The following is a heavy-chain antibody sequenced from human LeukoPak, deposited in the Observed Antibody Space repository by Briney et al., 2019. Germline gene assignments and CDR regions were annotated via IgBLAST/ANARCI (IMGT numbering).Heavy chain of an antibody. D-gene: IGHD2-2*01. J-gene: IGHJ4*02. V-gene: IGHV4-39*07. Sequence: PSETLSLTCTVSGGSISSSSYYWGWIRQPPGKGLEWIGSIYYSGSTYYNPSLKSRVTISVDTSKNQFSLKLSSVTVADTAVYYCARFPPTYIVVVPARPLDYWGQGTLVTVSS. CDR3: ARFPPTYIVVVPARPLDY. CDR2: IYYSGST. CDR1: GGSISSSSYY.